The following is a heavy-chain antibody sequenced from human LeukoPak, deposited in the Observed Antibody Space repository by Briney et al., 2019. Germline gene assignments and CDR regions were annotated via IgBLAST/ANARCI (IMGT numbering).Heavy chain of an antibody. CDR1: GFTVSSNY. J-gene: IGHJ4*02. Sequence: GGSLRLSCAASGFTVSSNYMSRVRQAPGKGLEWVSVIYSSGSTYYADSVKGRFTISRDNSKNTLHLQMNTLRAEDTAVYYCASRIATAGSVDYWGQGTLVTVSS. CDR3: ASRIATAGSVDY. CDR2: IYSSGST. V-gene: IGHV3-53*01. D-gene: IGHD6-13*01.